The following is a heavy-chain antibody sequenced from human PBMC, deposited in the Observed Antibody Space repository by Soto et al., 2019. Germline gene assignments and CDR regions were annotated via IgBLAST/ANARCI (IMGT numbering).Heavy chain of an antibody. CDR2: TFTGGST. CDR1: GFTVTSNY. CDR3: AKKPPSSIQGWAFGMDV. Sequence: EVQLVETGGGLIQPGGSLRLSCLASGFTVTSNYMIWVRQLPGKGLEWVSTTFTGGSTHYSDSVKGRFSVSRDNSKNTVYLQMNNLRVEDTAIYYCAKKPPSSIQGWAFGMDVWGQGTTVSVSS. J-gene: IGHJ6*02. D-gene: IGHD1-26*01. V-gene: IGHV3-53*02.